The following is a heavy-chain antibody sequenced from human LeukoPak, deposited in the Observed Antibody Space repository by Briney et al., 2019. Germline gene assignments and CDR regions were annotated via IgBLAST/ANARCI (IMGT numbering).Heavy chain of an antibody. CDR1: SGSISTSNYY. CDR2: IFYSGST. V-gene: IGHV4-61*05. J-gene: IGHJ6*03. D-gene: IGHD3-9*01. Sequence: NPSETLSLTCTVSSGSISTSNYYWGWVRQPPGKALEWIGNIFYSGSTNYNPSLKSRVTISVDTSKNQFSLKLSSVTAADTAVYYCARGNPRGLRYFDWLEVEYYYYYMDVWGKGTTVTISS. CDR3: ARGNPRGLRYFDWLEVEYYYYYMDV.